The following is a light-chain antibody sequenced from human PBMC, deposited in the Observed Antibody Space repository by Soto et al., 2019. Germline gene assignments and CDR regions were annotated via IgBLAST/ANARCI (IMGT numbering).Light chain of an antibody. CDR1: QSLDNY. Sequence: EIVLTQSPATLSLSPGERATLSCRASQSLDNYLAWYQHKPGQAPRLLIYDASTRATDIPAMFSGSGSGTDFTLTISSLEPEDFAVYYCQQRGHWPSFGGGTKVEIK. CDR3: QQRGHWPS. CDR2: DAS. J-gene: IGKJ4*01. V-gene: IGKV3-11*01.